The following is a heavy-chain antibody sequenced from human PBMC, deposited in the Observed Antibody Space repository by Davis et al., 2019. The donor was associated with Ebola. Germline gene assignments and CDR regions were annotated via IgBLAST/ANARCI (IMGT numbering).Heavy chain of an antibody. J-gene: IGHJ5*02. CDR3: ARAYSNYPWWNWFDP. V-gene: IGHV1-69*13. Sequence: SVKVSCKASGGTFSSYAISWVRQAPGQGLEWMGGINPIFGTANYAQKFQGRVTITADESTSTAYMELSSLRSEDTAVYYCARAYSNYPWWNWFDPWGQGTLVTVSS. CDR2: INPIFGTA. CDR1: GGTFSSYA. D-gene: IGHD4-11*01.